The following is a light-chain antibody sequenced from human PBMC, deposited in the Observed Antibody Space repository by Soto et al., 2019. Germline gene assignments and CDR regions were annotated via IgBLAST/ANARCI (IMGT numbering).Light chain of an antibody. CDR1: QSVSNY. CDR2: DVS. J-gene: IGKJ4*01. Sequence: EIVLTQSPATLSLSPVERATLSCRARQSVSNYLGWYQQKSGQAPRLLISDVSKRATGIPARFSGSGSGTDFTLTISSLEPEDFAVYYCQHRVNGPTFGGGTKVEIK. V-gene: IGKV3-11*01. CDR3: QHRVNGPT.